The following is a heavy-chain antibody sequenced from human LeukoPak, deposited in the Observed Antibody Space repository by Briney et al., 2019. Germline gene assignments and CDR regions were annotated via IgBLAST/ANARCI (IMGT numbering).Heavy chain of an antibody. J-gene: IGHJ6*02. CDR1: GGSISGSSFW. CDR3: ARLTRSLSSSWLYYYYGMDV. CDR2: IYYSGTT. Sequence: SETLSLTCTVSGGSISGSSFWWGWIRRPPGKGLEWIGNIYYSGTTNYNPSLESRVAISVDTSKNQFSLKLSSVTAADTAVYYCARLTRSLSSSWLYYYYGMDVWGQGTTVTVSS. D-gene: IGHD6-13*01. V-gene: IGHV4-39*07.